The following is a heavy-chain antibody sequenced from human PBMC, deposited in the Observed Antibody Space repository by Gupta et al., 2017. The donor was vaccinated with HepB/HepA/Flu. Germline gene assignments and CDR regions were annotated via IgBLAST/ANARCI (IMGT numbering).Heavy chain of an antibody. V-gene: IGHV3-21*01. J-gene: IGHJ4*02. CDR2: ISTSSSYI. CDR1: GFTFRPYS. CDR3: ARAEHVNYFDY. Sequence: EVQLVESGGGLVKPGGSLRLSCAASGFTFRPYSMNWVRQAPGKGLEWVSSISTSSSYIYYADSVKGRFTISRDNAKNSLYLQMNSLRAEDTAGYYCARAEHVNYFDYWGQGTLVTVSS. D-gene: IGHD1/OR15-1a*01.